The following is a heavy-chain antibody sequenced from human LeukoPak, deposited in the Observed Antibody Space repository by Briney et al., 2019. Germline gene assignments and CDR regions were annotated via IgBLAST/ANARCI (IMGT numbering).Heavy chain of an antibody. D-gene: IGHD2-15*01. CDR1: GFTFSDYY. Sequence: KPGGSLRLSCAAPGFTFSDYYMSWIRQAPGKGLEWVSYISSSSSYTNYADSVKGRFTISRDNAKNSLYLQMNSLRAEDTAVYYCARASWYCSGGSCYRWFDPWGQGTLVTVSS. J-gene: IGHJ5*02. CDR2: ISSSSSYT. V-gene: IGHV3-11*05. CDR3: ARASWYCSGGSCYRWFDP.